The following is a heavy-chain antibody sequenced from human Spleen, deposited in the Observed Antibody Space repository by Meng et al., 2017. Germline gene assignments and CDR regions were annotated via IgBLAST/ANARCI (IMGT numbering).Heavy chain of an antibody. D-gene: IGHD4-17*01. CDR2: IKQDETEK. Sequence: GESLKISCAASGFTFSNYWMTLVRQAPGKGLEWVANIKQDETEKYYGGSVRGRFTISRDNAKNSLYLQMNSLRPEDTAVYYCARDSPDLIGDYGPLEFWGQGTLVTVSS. CDR1: GFTFSNYW. V-gene: IGHV3-7*01. CDR3: ARDSPDLIGDYGPLEF. J-gene: IGHJ4*02.